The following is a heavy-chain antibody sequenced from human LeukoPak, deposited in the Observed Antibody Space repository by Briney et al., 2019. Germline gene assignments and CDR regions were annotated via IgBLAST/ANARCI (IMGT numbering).Heavy chain of an antibody. CDR2: ISNDGSNK. CDR1: GFTFSSYG. Sequence: GRSLRLSCVASGFTFSSYGMHWVRQAPGKGLEWVAVISNDGSNKYYADSVKGRFTISRDNSKNTLYLQMSSLRAEDTAVYYCAKGRGAFDIWGQGTMVTVSS. CDR3: AKGRGAFDI. V-gene: IGHV3-30*18. J-gene: IGHJ3*02. D-gene: IGHD3-10*01.